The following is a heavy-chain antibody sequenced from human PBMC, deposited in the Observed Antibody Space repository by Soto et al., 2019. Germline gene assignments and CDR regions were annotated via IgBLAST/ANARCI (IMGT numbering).Heavy chain of an antibody. CDR1: GFTVSSKY. CDR3: ARDDVLCDGGRCYGIPLDG. CDR2: IQSGGTT. J-gene: IGHJ6*04. D-gene: IGHD2-15*01. V-gene: IGHV3-66*01. Sequence: EVQLVESGGGLVQPGGSLRLSCAASGFTVSSKYMTWVRQAAGKGLEWVSLIQSGGTTYYADSVKGRFTISRDTSENTLHLQMDSLRVEDTAVYYCARDDVLCDGGRCYGIPLDGWGKGTTVTVSS.